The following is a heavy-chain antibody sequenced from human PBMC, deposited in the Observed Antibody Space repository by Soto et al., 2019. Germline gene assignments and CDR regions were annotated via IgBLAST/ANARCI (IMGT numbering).Heavy chain of an antibody. V-gene: IGHV4-31*03. CDR2: IYYSGST. J-gene: IGHJ6*02. CDR3: ARDSGYYDFWSGSRYGMDV. Sequence: PSETLSLTCTVSGGSISSGGYYWSWIRQHPGKGLEWIGYIYYSGSTYYNPSLKSRVTISVDTSKNQFSLKLSSVPAADTAVYYCARDSGYYDFWSGSRYGMDVWGQGTTVTVSS. CDR1: GGSISSGGYY. D-gene: IGHD3-3*01.